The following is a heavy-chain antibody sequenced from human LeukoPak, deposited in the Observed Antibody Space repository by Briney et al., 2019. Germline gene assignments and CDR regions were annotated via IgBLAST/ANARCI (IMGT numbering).Heavy chain of an antibody. Sequence: GGSLRLSCADSGFTFSSYAMSWVRQAPGKGLEWVSAISASGGSTYYADSVKGRFTISRDNSKNTLYLQMNSLRAEDTAVYYCAKRGYSYGPNFDYWGQGTLVTVSS. J-gene: IGHJ4*02. D-gene: IGHD5-18*01. V-gene: IGHV3-23*01. CDR1: GFTFSSYA. CDR2: ISASGGST. CDR3: AKRGYSYGPNFDY.